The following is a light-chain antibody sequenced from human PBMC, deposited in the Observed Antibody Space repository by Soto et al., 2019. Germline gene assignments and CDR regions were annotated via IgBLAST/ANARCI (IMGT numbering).Light chain of an antibody. CDR1: SSDVGGYDF. CDR3: SSYAGSYNWV. CDR2: EVT. J-gene: IGLJ3*02. Sequence: QSVLTQPPSASGSPGQSVTISCTGSSSDVGGYDFVSWYQQHPGKAPKLMIYEVTKRPPGVPDRFTGSKSGTTASLTVSGLQADDEAYYYCSSYAGSYNWVFGGGTKLTVL. V-gene: IGLV2-8*01.